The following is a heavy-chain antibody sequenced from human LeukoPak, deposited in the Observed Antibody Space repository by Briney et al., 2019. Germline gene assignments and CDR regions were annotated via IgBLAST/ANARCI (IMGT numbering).Heavy chain of an antibody. Sequence: ASVKVSCKASGGTFSSYVISWVRQAPGQGLEWMGRIIPILGIANYAQKFQGRVTITADKSTSTAYMELSSLRSDDTAVYYCARDGLSRGDYDYRGCYFDYWGQGTLVTVSS. V-gene: IGHV1-69*04. CDR3: ARDGLSRGDYDYRGCYFDY. D-gene: IGHD5-12*01. CDR2: IIPILGIA. CDR1: GGTFSSYV. J-gene: IGHJ4*02.